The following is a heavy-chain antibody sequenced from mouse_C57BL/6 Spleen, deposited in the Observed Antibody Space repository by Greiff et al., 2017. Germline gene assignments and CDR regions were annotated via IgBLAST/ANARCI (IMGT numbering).Heavy chain of an antibody. CDR1: GYTFTSYW. Sequence: QVQLQQPGAELVKPGASVKLSCKASGYTFTSYWMQWVKQRPGQGLEWIGAIDPSDSYTNYNQKLKGKATLTVDTSSSTADMQLSSLTSEDSSVDYCARGEGQLGRSWLAYWGQGTLVTVSA. V-gene: IGHV1-50*01. CDR2: IDPSDSYT. D-gene: IGHD4-1*02. J-gene: IGHJ3*01. CDR3: ARGEGQLGRSWLAY.